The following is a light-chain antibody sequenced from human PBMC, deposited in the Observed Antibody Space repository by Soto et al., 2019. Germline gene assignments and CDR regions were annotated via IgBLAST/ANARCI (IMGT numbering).Light chain of an antibody. J-gene: IGLJ1*01. Sequence: QSALTQPASVSASPGQSITISCTGTSSDVGSSNLVSWYQHHPGKAPKLIIYENSRRPSGVSGRFSGSKSGNTSSLTISGLQADDEADYYCCSFALSFTFYAFGTGTKV. V-gene: IGLV2-23*01. CDR3: CSFALSFTFYA. CDR1: SSDVGSSNL. CDR2: ENS.